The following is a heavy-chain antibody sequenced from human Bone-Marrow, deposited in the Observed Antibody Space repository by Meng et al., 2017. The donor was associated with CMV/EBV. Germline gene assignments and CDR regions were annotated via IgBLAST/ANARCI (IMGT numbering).Heavy chain of an antibody. CDR2: ISAYNGNT. D-gene: IGHD2-2*01. V-gene: IGHV1-18*01. CDR3: ARDLSVPAYYYYYYGMDV. Sequence: ASVKVFCKASGYTFTSYGISWVRQAPGQGLEWMGWISAYNGNTNYAQKLQGRVTMTTDTSTSTAYMELRSLRSDDTAVYYCARDLSVPAYYYYYYGMDVWGQGTTVTVSS. CDR1: GYTFTSYG. J-gene: IGHJ6*02.